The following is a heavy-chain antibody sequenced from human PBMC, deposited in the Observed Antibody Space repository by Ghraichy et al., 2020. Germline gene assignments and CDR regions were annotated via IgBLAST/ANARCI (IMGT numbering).Heavy chain of an antibody. CDR3: AKDRGMTTVTTFFWYFDL. CDR1: GFTFSSYA. D-gene: IGHD4-17*01. CDR2: ISGSGGST. V-gene: IGHV3-23*01. J-gene: IGHJ2*01. Sequence: GESLNISCAASGFTFSSYAISWVRQAPGKGLEWVLAISGSGGSTYYADSVKGRFTIYRDNSKNTLYLQMNSLRAEDTAVYYCAKDRGMTTVTTFFWYFDLWGRGTLVTVSS.